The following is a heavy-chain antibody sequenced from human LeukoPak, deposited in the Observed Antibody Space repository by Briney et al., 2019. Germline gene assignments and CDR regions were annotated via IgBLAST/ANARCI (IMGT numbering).Heavy chain of an antibody. Sequence: PSETLSLTCFVSGGSISSYYWSWIRQPPGKGLEWIGYISYSGNTNYNSSLKSRVTISVDTSKNQFSLKLTSVTAADTAVYYCARDSGYTYGYWWFDPWGQGTQVTVSS. J-gene: IGHJ5*02. CDR1: GGSISSYY. CDR2: ISYSGNT. CDR3: ARDSGYTYGYWWFDP. D-gene: IGHD5-18*01. V-gene: IGHV4-59*01.